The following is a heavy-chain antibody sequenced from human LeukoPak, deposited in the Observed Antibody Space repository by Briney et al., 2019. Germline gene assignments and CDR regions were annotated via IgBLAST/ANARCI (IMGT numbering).Heavy chain of an antibody. J-gene: IGHJ4*02. Sequence: SVKVSCKASGGTFSSYTISWVRQAPGQGLEWMGRIIPILGIANYAQKFQGRVTITADKSTSTAYMELGSLRSEDTAVYYCARDRGGYSYGFDYWGQGTLVTVSS. V-gene: IGHV1-69*04. CDR3: ARDRGGYSYGFDY. CDR2: IIPILGIA. CDR1: GGTFSSYT. D-gene: IGHD5-18*01.